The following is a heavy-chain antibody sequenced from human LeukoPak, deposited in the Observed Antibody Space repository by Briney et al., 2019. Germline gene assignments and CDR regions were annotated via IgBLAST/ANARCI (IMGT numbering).Heavy chain of an antibody. D-gene: IGHD2-2*03. J-gene: IGHJ4*02. CDR1: GFTFSDYG. CDR2: LSPHGNYE. V-gene: IGHV3-33*01. CDR3: GRGWIDRSLDY. Sequence: PGVSLRLSCAASGFTFSDYGIHWVRQAPGKGLEWVAVLSPHGNYEYYADSVQGRFTISRDDSKNTVYLQMDSLRDEDTAVYFCGRGWIDRSLDYWGQGTLVTVSS.